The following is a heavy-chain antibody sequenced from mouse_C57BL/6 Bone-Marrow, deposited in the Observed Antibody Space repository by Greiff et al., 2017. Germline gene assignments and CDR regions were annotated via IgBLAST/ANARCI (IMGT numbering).Heavy chain of an antibody. CDR1: GYTFTTYP. CDR3: ARPYYYGSRDWYFDV. CDR2: FHPYNDDT. D-gene: IGHD1-1*01. J-gene: IGHJ1*03. V-gene: IGHV1-47*01. Sequence: QVQLQQSGAELVKPGASVKMSCKASGYTFTTYPIEWMKQNPGKSLEWIGNFHPYNDDTKYNEKFKGKATLTVEKSSSTVYLELSRLTSDDSAVYYCARPYYYGSRDWYFDVGGTGTAVTVSA.